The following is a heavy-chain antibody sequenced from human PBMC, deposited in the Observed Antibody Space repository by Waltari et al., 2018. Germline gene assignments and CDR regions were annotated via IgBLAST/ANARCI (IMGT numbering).Heavy chain of an antibody. Sequence: QVQLVQSGAEVKKPGASVKFSCKVSGYTLTELSLTWVRQAPGKGLEWMGGFDPEDGETIYAQKFQGRVTMTEDTSTDTAYMELSSLRSEDTAVYYCATGNSSGREDNWFDPWGQGTLVTVSS. V-gene: IGHV1-24*01. CDR1: GYTLTELS. D-gene: IGHD6-19*01. CDR2: FDPEDGET. J-gene: IGHJ5*02. CDR3: ATGNSSGREDNWFDP.